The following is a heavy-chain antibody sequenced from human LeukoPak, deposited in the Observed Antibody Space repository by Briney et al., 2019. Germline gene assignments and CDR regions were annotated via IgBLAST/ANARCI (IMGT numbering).Heavy chain of an antibody. CDR1: GGSINSNTYY. CDR2: IYHSGST. V-gene: IGHV4-39*01. CDR3: ASVSGWSGY. J-gene: IGHJ4*02. D-gene: IGHD6-19*01. Sequence: PSETLSLTCTVSGGSINSNTYYWGWIRQPPGNRLEWIGSIYHSGSTYYNPSLKSRVTISVDTSKNQFSLKMSSVTAADTAMYYCASVSGWSGYWGQGTLVTVSS.